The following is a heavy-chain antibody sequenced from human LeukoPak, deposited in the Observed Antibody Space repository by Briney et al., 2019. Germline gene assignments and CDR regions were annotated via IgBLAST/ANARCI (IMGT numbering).Heavy chain of an antibody. V-gene: IGHV7-4-1*02. CDR3: ARGAITMVRGVKPGNY. CDR1: GYTFTSYA. CDR2: INTNTGNP. J-gene: IGHJ4*02. Sequence: ASVKVSCKASGYTFTSYAMNWVRQAPGQGLEWMGWINTNTGNPTYAQGFTGRFVFSLDTSVSTAYLQISSLKAEDTAVYYCARGAITMVRGVKPGNYWGQGTLVTVSS. D-gene: IGHD3-10*01.